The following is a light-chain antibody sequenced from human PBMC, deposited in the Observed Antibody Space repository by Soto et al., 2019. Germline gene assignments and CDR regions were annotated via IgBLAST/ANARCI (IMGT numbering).Light chain of an antibody. V-gene: IGKV3-15*01. J-gene: IGKJ4*01. CDR2: GAS. CDR3: QQYSNWPTIT. Sequence: EIVMTQSPATLSVSPGERPTLSGRASQSVGSDLAWYQQKPGQAPSLLXYGASIRANGIPGRFTSSGSGTKFALTISSLQSEDFAVYYCQQYSNWPTITFGGGTKVDNK. CDR1: QSVGSD.